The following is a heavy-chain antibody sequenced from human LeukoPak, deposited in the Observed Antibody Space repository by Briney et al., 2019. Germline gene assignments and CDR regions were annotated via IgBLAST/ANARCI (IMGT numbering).Heavy chain of an antibody. CDR3: ARASNSGYDLNWFDP. CDR1: GFTFSSYS. Sequence: GGSLRLSCAASGFTFSSYSMNWVRQAPGKGLEWVSSINSSSSYIYYADSVKGRFTTSRDNAKNSLYLQMNSLRAEDTAGYYCARASNSGYDLNWFDPWGQGTLVTVSS. CDR2: INSSSSYI. J-gene: IGHJ5*02. D-gene: IGHD5-12*01. V-gene: IGHV3-21*01.